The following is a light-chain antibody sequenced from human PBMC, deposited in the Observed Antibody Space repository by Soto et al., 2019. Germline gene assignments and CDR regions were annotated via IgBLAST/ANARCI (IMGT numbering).Light chain of an antibody. CDR3: QHYCNSPLFL. Sequence: IVLTQSPGTLSLSPGEGATLSCRASQSISSSYLVWYQQKPGQAPRLLIYGASSRATGIPDRFSGSGSGKSFPLPNHQLETEDFAGYYCQHYCNSPLFLFRPGTRVDIK. V-gene: IGKV3-20*01. CDR1: QSISSSY. J-gene: IGKJ3*01. CDR2: GAS.